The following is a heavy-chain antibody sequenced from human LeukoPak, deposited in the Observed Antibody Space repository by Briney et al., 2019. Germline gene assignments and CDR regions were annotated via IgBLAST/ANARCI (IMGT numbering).Heavy chain of an antibody. CDR1: GFTFSSYS. J-gene: IGHJ3*02. D-gene: IGHD1-26*01. V-gene: IGHV3-21*01. CDR3: ARVLRGATYDAFDI. Sequence: GSLRLSCAASGFTFSSYSMNWVRQAPGKGLEWVSSISSSSSYIYYADSVEGRFTISRDNAKNSLYLQMNSLRAEDTAVYYCARVLRGATYDAFDIWGQGTMVTVSS. CDR2: ISSSSSYI.